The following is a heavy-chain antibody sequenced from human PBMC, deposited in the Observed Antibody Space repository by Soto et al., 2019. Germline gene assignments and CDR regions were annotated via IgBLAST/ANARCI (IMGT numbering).Heavy chain of an antibody. CDR3: ARDGGDYDFWSGYYQPYYYYMDV. J-gene: IGHJ6*03. Sequence: SETLSPACSGSGGFISSYYWSWMRQPPGEVLEWIGYIYYSGSTNYNPSLKSRVTISVDTSKNQFSLKLSSVTAADTAVYYCARDGGDYDFWSGYYQPYYYYMDVWGKGTTVTVSS. V-gene: IGHV4-59*01. CDR2: IYYSGST. D-gene: IGHD3-3*01. CDR1: GGFISSYY.